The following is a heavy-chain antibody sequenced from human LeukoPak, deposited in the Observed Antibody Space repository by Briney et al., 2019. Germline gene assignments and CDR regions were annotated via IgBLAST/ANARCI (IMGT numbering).Heavy chain of an antibody. CDR3: ARYPDFWSGYYTPFDY. Sequence: PGRSLRLSCAASGFTFSSYGMHWVRQAPDKGLEWVAVISYDGSNKYYADSVKGRFTISRDNSKNTLYLQMNSLRAEDTAVYYCARYPDFWSGYYTPFDYWGQGTLVTVSS. CDR1: GFTFSSYG. J-gene: IGHJ4*02. D-gene: IGHD3-3*01. V-gene: IGHV3-30*03. CDR2: ISYDGSNK.